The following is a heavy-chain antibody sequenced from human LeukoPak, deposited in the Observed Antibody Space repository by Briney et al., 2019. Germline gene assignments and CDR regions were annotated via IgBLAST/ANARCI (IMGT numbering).Heavy chain of an antibody. CDR3: ARRRGYCSSTSCYRLGVYFDY. J-gene: IGHJ4*02. V-gene: IGHV4-39*01. Sequence: SETLSLTCTVSGGSISSSSYYWGWIRQPPGKGLEWIGSIYYSGSTYYNPSLKSRVTISVDTSKNQFSLKLSSVTAADTAVYYCARRRGYCSSTSCYRLGVYFDYWGQGTLVTVSS. D-gene: IGHD2-2*01. CDR1: GGSISSSSYY. CDR2: IYYSGST.